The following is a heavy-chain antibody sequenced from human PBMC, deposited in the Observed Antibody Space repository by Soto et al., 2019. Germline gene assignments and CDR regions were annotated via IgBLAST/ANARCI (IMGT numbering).Heavy chain of an antibody. CDR1: GFTFDDYA. CDR3: AKDFGPAGETFFDY. V-gene: IGHV3-9*01. Sequence: GGSLRLSCAASGFTFDDYAMHWVRQAPGKGLEWVSGISWNSGSKGYADSVKGRFTISRDNAKNSLYLQMNSLRAEDTALYYCAKDFGPAGETFFDYWGQGTLVTVSS. CDR2: ISWNSGSK. D-gene: IGHD3-16*01. J-gene: IGHJ4*02.